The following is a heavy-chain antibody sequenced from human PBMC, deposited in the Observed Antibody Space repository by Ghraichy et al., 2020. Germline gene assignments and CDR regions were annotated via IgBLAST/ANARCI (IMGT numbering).Heavy chain of an antibody. V-gene: IGHV4-31*03. J-gene: IGHJ4*02. CDR1: GGSIRTGSYF. CDR2: IFYDGTT. Sequence: SETLSLTCTVSGGSIRTGSYFWSWIRHHPEKGLEWIGHIFYDGTTSYNPSLESRVSISRDTSKNQFSLTLTSVTAADAAVYFCAREYSHWNDYWGLGTLVTVSS. D-gene: IGHD1-1*01. CDR3: AREYSHWNDY.